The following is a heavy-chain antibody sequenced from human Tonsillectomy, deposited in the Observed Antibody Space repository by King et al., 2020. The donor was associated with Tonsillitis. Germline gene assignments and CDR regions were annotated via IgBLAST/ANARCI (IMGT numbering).Heavy chain of an antibody. Sequence: VQLVESGGGVVQPGGSLRLSCAASGFTFSSYAMHWVRQAPGKGLEWVAVISYDGSNKYYADSVKGRFTISRDNSKNTLYLQMNSLRAEDTAVYYCARDRSGCYCAAFDYWGQGTLVTVSS. V-gene: IGHV3-30*04. D-gene: IGHD1-26*01. CDR2: ISYDGSNK. J-gene: IGHJ4*02. CDR1: GFTFSSYA. CDR3: ARDRSGCYCAAFDY.